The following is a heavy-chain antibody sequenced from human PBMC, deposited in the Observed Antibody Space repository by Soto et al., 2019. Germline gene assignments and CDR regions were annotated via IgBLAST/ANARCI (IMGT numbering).Heavy chain of an antibody. D-gene: IGHD3-16*02. CDR2: INAGNGNT. J-gene: IGHJ4*02. V-gene: IGHV1-3*01. Sequence: ASVKVSCKASGYTFTSYAMHWVRQAPGQRLEWMGWINAGNGNTKYSQKFQGRVTITRDTSASTAYMELSSLRSEDTAVYYCARYHTLHYIWGSYRYTGIQDYWGQGTLVTVSS. CDR3: ARYHTLHYIWGSYRYTGIQDY. CDR1: GYTFTSYA.